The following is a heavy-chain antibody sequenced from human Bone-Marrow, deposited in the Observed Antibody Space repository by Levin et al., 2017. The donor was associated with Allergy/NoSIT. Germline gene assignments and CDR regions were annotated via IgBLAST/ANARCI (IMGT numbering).Heavy chain of an antibody. D-gene: IGHD2-15*01. J-gene: IGHJ5*02. Sequence: LSLPCAASGFTFSSYGMHWVRQAPGKGLEWVAVISYDGSNKYYADSVKGRFTISRDNSKNTLYLQMNSLRAEDTAVYYCAKDFYAAATPNWFDPWGQGTLVTVSS. CDR1: GFTFSSYG. CDR2: ISYDGSNK. CDR3: AKDFYAAATPNWFDP. V-gene: IGHV3-30*18.